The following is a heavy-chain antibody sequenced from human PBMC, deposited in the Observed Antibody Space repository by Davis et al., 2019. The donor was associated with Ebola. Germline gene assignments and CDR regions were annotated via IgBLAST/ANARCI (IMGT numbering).Heavy chain of an antibody. CDR2: IYYSGRT. J-gene: IGHJ2*01. D-gene: IGHD3-10*01. V-gene: IGHV4-59*01. Sequence: SETLSLTCTVSGGSISSYYWSWIRQPPGKGLDWIGYIYYSGRTNYNPSLKSRVTISVDTSKNQFSLKLSSVTAADTAVYYCARDTLLWFGELLYRPGYFDLWGRGTLVTVSS. CDR3: ARDTLLWFGELLYRPGYFDL. CDR1: GGSISSYY.